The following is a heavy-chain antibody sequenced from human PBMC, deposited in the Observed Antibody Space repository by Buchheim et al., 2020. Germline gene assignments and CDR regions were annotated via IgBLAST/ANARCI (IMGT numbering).Heavy chain of an antibody. CDR3: AKDGIVANFDY. CDR1: GFTFSSYG. D-gene: IGHD5-12*01. Sequence: VQLVESGGGVVQPGRSLRLSCAASGFTFSSYGMHWVRQAPGKGLEWVAVISYDGSNKYYADSVKGRFTISRDNSKNTLYLQMNSLRAEDTAVYYCAKDGIVANFDYWGQGTL. V-gene: IGHV3-30*18. J-gene: IGHJ4*02. CDR2: ISYDGSNK.